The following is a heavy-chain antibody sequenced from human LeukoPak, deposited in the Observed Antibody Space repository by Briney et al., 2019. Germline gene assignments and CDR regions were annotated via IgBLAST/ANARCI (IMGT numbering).Heavy chain of an antibody. CDR3: ARVDTAMVLDY. Sequence: ASVKVSCKASGGTFSSYAISWVRQAPGQGLEWMGRIIPILSIANYAQKFQGRVTITADKSTSTAYMELSSLRSEDTAVYYCARVDTAMVLDYWGQGTLVTVSS. D-gene: IGHD5-18*01. V-gene: IGHV1-69*04. CDR2: IIPILSIA. CDR1: GGTFSSYA. J-gene: IGHJ4*02.